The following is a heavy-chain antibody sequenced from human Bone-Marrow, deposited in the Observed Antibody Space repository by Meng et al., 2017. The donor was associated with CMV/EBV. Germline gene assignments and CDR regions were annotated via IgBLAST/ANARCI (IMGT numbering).Heavy chain of an antibody. J-gene: IGHJ6*01. V-gene: IGHV3-13*01. CDR2: IGTAGDT. CDR1: GFTFSSYD. CDR3: ARVRESWNYYYYGMAD. D-gene: IGHD5-24*01. Sequence: GGSLRLSCAASGFTFSSYDMHWVRQATGKGLEWVSAIGTAGDTYYPDSVKGRFTISRDNSKNTLYLQMNSLRAEDAAVYYCARVRESWNYYYYGMADWGQGPTVTFYS.